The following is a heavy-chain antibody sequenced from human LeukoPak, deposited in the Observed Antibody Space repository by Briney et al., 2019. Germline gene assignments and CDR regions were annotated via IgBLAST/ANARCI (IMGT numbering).Heavy chain of an antibody. V-gene: IGHV3-9*01. CDR1: GFTFDDYA. J-gene: IGHJ4*02. D-gene: IGHD5-18*01. Sequence: PGGSLRLSCAASGFTFDDYAMHWVRQAPGKGLEWVSGISWNSGSIGYADSVKGRFTISRDNAKNSLYLQMNSLRAEDTALYYCAKDRHTAMVRVDYWGQGTLVTVSS. CDR2: ISWNSGSI. CDR3: AKDRHTAMVRVDY.